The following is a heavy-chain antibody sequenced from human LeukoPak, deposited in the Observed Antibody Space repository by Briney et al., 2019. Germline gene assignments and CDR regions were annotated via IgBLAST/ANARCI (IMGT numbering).Heavy chain of an antibody. CDR1: GFTFSSYA. J-gene: IGHJ4*02. CDR2: ISNDGSNK. V-gene: IGHV3-30*04. CDR3: ARDIRGVDF. Sequence: PGRSLRLSCAASGFTFSSYAMHWVRHAPGKGLEWVAVISNDGSNKYYADSVKGRFTITRDNSKNTLYLQMNSLRAEDTAVYYCARDIRGVDFWGQGTLVTVSS. D-gene: IGHD2-2*02.